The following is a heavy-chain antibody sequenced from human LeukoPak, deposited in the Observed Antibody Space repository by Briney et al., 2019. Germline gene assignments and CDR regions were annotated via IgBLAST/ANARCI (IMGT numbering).Heavy chain of an antibody. V-gene: IGHV3-23*01. CDR1: GFTFSNFA. J-gene: IGHJ6*02. CDR3: AKHGYGELTYYCGMDV. Sequence: PGGSLRLSCAASGFTFSNFAMSWVRQGPGKGLEWVSAISGSGGTTYYADSVKGRFTVSRDNSKNTMYMQINSLRAEDAAVFYCAKHGYGELTYYCGMDVWGQGTTVTVSS. CDR2: ISGSGGTT. D-gene: IGHD3-10*01.